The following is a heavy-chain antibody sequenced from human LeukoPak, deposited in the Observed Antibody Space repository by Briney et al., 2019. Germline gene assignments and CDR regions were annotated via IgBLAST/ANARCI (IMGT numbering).Heavy chain of an antibody. J-gene: IGHJ5*02. D-gene: IGHD3-16*01. CDR1: GFTFSSYD. V-gene: IGHV3-13*01. Sequence: GGSLRLSCAASGFTFSSYDMHWVRQATGKGLEWVSAIGTAGDTYYPGSVKGRFTISRENAKNSLYLQMNSLRAEDTALYYCAKDIWGILSTGGFDPWGQGTLVTVSS. CDR2: IGTAGDT. CDR3: AKDIWGILSTGGFDP.